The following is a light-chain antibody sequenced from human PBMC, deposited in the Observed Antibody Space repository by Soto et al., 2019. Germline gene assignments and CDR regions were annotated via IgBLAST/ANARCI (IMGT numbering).Light chain of an antibody. CDR2: WAS. CDR3: QQYYSAPYT. V-gene: IGKV4-1*01. Sequence: DIVMTQSPDSLVVSLXXXATISCRSSQSVLSSSNNKNYLTWYQHKPGQPPKLLIYWASTRESGVPDRFSGSGSGTDFTLTISSLQAEDVAVYYCQQYYSAPYTFGQGTKLEIK. CDR1: QSVLSSSNNKNY. J-gene: IGKJ2*01.